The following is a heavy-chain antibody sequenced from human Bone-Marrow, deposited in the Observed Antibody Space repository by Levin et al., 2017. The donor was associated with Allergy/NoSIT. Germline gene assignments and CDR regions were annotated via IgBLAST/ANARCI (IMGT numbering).Heavy chain of an antibody. V-gene: IGHV3-23*01. J-gene: IGHJ3*02. CDR3: AKGFHSGSHYVAFDI. CDR2: LSVLGGAT. Sequence: PGGSLRLSCAGSGVTLSSHVMIWVRQAPGKGLEWVSTLSVLGGATYYAASVKGRFTASRDTSDNTMYLQMSGLRAEDTGRYYCAKGFHSGSHYVAFDICGQGTMVTVSS. D-gene: IGHD1-26*01. CDR1: GVTLSSHV.